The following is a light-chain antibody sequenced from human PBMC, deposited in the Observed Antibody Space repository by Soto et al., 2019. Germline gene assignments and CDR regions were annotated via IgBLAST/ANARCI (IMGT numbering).Light chain of an antibody. CDR1: QSISTY. Sequence: DIQMTQSPSSLSASVGDRVTITCRASQSISTYLNWYQQKPGKAPKVLIHAASSLQSGAPSRFSGSGSGTDFTLTISSLQPDDFATYYCQQSYSTPLTFGGGTKVEIK. V-gene: IGKV1-39*01. CDR3: QQSYSTPLT. CDR2: AAS. J-gene: IGKJ4*01.